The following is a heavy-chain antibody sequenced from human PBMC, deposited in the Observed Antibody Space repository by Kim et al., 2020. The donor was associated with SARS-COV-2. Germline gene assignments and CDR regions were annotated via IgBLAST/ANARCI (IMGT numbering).Heavy chain of an antibody. J-gene: IGHJ6*03. V-gene: IGHV4-34*01. D-gene: IGHD6-19*01. CDR3: ARGTRQWLVRGPYYYYMDV. CDR2: INHSGST. Sequence: SETLSLTCAVYGGSLSGYYWSWIRQPPGKGLEWIGEINHSGSTNYNPSLKSRVTRSVDTSKNQFSLKLSSVTAADTAVYYCARGTRQWLVRGPYYYYMDVWGKGTTDTVPS. CDR1: GGSLSGYY.